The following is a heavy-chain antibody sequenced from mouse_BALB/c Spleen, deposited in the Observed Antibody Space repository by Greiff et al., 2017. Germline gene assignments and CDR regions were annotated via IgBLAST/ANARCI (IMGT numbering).Heavy chain of an antibody. V-gene: IGHV1-5*01. CDR3: TREGYYGYDVGFAY. CDR1: GYTFTSYW. Sequence: VQLQQSGTVLARPGASVTMSCKASGYTFTSYWMHWVKQRPGQGLEWIGAIYPGNSDTSYNQKFKGKAKLTAVTSTSTAYMELSSLTNEDSAVYYCTREGYYGYDVGFAYWGQGTLVTVSA. J-gene: IGHJ3*01. CDR2: IYPGNSDT. D-gene: IGHD2-2*01.